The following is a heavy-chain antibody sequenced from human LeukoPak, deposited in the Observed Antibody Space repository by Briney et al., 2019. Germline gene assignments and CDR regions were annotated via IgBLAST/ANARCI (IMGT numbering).Heavy chain of an antibody. D-gene: IGHD2-2*01. CDR2: MSAYNGNT. CDR1: GGTFSSYA. J-gene: IGHJ4*02. V-gene: IGHV1-69*05. Sequence: GASVKVSCKASGGTFSSYAISWVRQAPGQGLEWMGWMSAYNGNTNYAQKFQGRVTITTDESTSTAYMELSSLRSEDTAVYYCGLAGCSSTSCYFGLFDYWGQGTLVTVSS. CDR3: GLAGCSSTSCYFGLFDY.